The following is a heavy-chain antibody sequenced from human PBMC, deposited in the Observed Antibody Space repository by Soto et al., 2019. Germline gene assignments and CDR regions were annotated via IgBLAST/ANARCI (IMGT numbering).Heavy chain of an antibody. D-gene: IGHD3-22*01. Sequence: ASVKVSCKASGGTFSSYAISWVRQAPGQGLEWMGGIIPIFGTANYAQKFQGRVTITADESTSTAYMELSSLRSEDTAVYYCAKTDSSGHDAFDIWGQGTMVTVSS. CDR2: IIPIFGTA. V-gene: IGHV1-69*13. CDR3: AKTDSSGHDAFDI. CDR1: GGTFSSYA. J-gene: IGHJ3*02.